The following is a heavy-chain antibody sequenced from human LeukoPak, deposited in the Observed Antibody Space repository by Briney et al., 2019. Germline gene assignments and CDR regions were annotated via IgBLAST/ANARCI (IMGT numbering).Heavy chain of an antibody. CDR2: IYYSGST. J-gene: IGHJ4*02. CDR1: GDSISSGDYF. Sequence: SQTLSLTCTVSGDSISSGDYFWSWIRQHPGKGLEWIGYIYYSGSTYHNPSLKSRLTISLDTSKNQFSLKLSSVTAADTAVYYCARGRVAVAGKAWDYWGQGTLVTVSS. V-gene: IGHV4-30-4*01. D-gene: IGHD6-19*01. CDR3: ARGRVAVAGKAWDY.